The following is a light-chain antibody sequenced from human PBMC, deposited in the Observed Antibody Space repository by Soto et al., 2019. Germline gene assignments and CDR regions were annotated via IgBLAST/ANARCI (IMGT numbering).Light chain of an antibody. CDR3: CSFTSSNTHV. CDR2: ESN. CDR1: SIDFVTYNL. V-gene: IGLV2-23*01. Sequence: QSALTQPASVSGSPGHSITISCTGTSIDFVTYNLFSWYQQHPGKVPTLILFESNKRPSGDSGRFSGFKFGNTASPTNSGLQAEDEAVYYCCSFTSSNTHVFGTGTNVTV. J-gene: IGLJ1*01.